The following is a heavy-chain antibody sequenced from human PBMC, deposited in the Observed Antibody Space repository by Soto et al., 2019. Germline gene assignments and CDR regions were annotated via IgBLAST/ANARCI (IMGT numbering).Heavy chain of an antibody. J-gene: IGHJ6*02. CDR3: ARDHRGYCSSTSCPPGYYYYGMDV. D-gene: IGHD2-2*01. Sequence: KTSETLSLTCTVSGGSISSGGYYWSWIRQHPGKGLEWIGYIYYSGSTYYNPSLKSRVTISVDTSKNQFSLKLSSVTAADTAVYYCARDHRGYCSSTSCPPGYYYYGMDVWGQGTTVTVSS. CDR2: IYYSGST. CDR1: GGSISSGGYY. V-gene: IGHV4-31*03.